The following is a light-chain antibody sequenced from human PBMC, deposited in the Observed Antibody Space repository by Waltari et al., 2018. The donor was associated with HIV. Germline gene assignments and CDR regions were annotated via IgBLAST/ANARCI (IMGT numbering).Light chain of an antibody. J-gene: IGLJ2*01. CDR1: SSDVGAYNY. CDR2: DVT. CDR3: ASHAGSKDV. V-gene: IGLV2-8*01. Sequence: QSALTQPPSASGSPGQSVTISCTGPSSDVGAYNYVSWFQPHPGKAPKLMMYDVTKRPSGVPDRLSGSKSGNTASLAVAVLQAEDEADYYGASHAGSKDVCGGGTRLTVL.